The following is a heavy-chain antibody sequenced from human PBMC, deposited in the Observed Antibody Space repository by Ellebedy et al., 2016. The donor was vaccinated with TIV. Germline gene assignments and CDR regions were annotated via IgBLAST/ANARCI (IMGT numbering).Heavy chain of an antibody. CDR2: INAYNGDT. CDR1: GYTFTSYG. CDR3: ARDRGEAGASDY. Sequence: AASVKVSCKASGYTFTSYGISWVRQAPGQGLEWRGWINAYNGDTNYAQKLTGRVTMTTDTSTSTAYMELRSLRSDETAVYYCARDRGEAGASDYWGQGTLVTVSS. J-gene: IGHJ4*02. V-gene: IGHV1-18*04. D-gene: IGHD3-16*01.